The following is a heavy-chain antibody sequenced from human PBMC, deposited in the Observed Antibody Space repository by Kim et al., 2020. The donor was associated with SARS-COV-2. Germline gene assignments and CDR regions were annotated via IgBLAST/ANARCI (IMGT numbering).Heavy chain of an antibody. V-gene: IGHV4-4*02. CDR3: ARDCAYSSSSCIGGDYYGMDV. Sequence: SETLSLTCAVSGGSISSSNWWSWVRQPPGKGLEWIGEIYHSGSTNYNPSLKSRVTISVDKSKNQFSLKLSSVTAADTAVYYCARDCAYSSSSCIGGDYYGMDVWGQGTTVTVSS. CDR1: GGSISSSNW. D-gene: IGHD6-6*01. J-gene: IGHJ6*02. CDR2: IYHSGST.